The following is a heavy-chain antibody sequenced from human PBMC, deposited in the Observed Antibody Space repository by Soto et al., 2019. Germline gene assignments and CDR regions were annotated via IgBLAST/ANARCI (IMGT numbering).Heavy chain of an antibody. CDR3: ARKDSSGYYYFDY. CDR1: GGSISSYY. Sequence: QVQLQESGPGLVKPSKTLSLTCTVSGGSISSYYWSWIRQPPGKGLEWIGYIYYSGSTNYNPSLKSRVTISVDTSKNQFSLKLSSVTAADTAVYYCARKDSSGYYYFDYWGQGTLVTVSS. J-gene: IGHJ4*02. D-gene: IGHD3-22*01. CDR2: IYYSGST. V-gene: IGHV4-59*01.